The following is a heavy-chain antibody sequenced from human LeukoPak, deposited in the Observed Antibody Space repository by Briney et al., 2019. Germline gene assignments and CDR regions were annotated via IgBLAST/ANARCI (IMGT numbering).Heavy chain of an antibody. Sequence: SETLSLTCAVYGGSFSGYYWSWIRQPPGKGLEWIGEINHSGSTNYNPSLKGRVTISVDTSKNQFSLKLSSVTAADTAVYYCARGYSSGWYYFDYWGQGTLVTVSS. J-gene: IGHJ4*02. V-gene: IGHV4-34*01. CDR3: ARGYSSGWYYFDY. CDR2: INHSGST. D-gene: IGHD6-19*01. CDR1: GGSFSGYY.